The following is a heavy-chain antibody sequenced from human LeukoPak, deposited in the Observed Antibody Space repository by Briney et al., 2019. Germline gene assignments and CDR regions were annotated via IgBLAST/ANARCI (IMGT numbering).Heavy chain of an antibody. V-gene: IGHV1-18*01. D-gene: IGHD3-22*01. CDR1: GYTFTSYG. CDR3: ARDPQYYYDSSGYQYYFDY. CDR2: ISAYNGNT. Sequence: ASVKVSCKASGYTFTSYGISWVRQAPGQGLEWMGWISAYNGNTNYAQKLQGRVTMTTDTSTSTAYMELRSLRSDDTAVHYCARDPQYYYDSSGYQYYFDYWGQGTLVTVSS. J-gene: IGHJ4*02.